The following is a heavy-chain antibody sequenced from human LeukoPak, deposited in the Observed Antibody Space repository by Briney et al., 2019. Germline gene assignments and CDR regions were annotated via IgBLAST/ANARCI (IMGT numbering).Heavy chain of an antibody. CDR3: ARGISSGWYEPSDY. Sequence: SETLSLTCAVYGGSFSGYYWSWIRQPPGKGLEWIGEINHSGSTNYNPSLKSRVTISVDTSKNQFSLKLSSVTAADTAVYYCARGISSGWYEPSDYWGQGTLVTVSS. CDR1: GGSFSGYY. CDR2: INHSGST. J-gene: IGHJ4*02. V-gene: IGHV4-34*01. D-gene: IGHD6-19*01.